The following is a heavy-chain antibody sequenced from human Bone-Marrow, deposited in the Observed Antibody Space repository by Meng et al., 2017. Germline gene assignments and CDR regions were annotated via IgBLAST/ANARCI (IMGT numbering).Heavy chain of an antibody. CDR3: GRDQGRELINH. CDR2: VYHRGDT. CDR1: GGSFSTTNW. D-gene: IGHD1-7*01. V-gene: IGHV4-4*02. Sequence: QVQLQESGPGLVKPSGTLSLTCAVSGGSFSTTNWWSWVRQPPGKGLEWIGEVYHRGDTNYNPSLKSRVDISVDKSKNQFYLSLFSVTAADTAVYYCGRDQGRELINHWGQGTLVTVSS. J-gene: IGHJ4*02.